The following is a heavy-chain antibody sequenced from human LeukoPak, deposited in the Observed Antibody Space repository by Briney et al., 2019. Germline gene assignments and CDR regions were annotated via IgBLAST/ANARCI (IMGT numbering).Heavy chain of an antibody. CDR2: IHHTGST. Sequence: PSETLSLTCAVSGGSISSSNWWSWVRQSPGKGLEWIGEIHHTGSTNYNSSLKSRVTISVDKSKNQFSLTLSSVTAADAAVYYCARESGAALCYWGQGTLVTVSS. CDR1: GGSISSSNW. J-gene: IGHJ4*02. D-gene: IGHD1-26*01. CDR3: ARESGAALCY. V-gene: IGHV4-4*02.